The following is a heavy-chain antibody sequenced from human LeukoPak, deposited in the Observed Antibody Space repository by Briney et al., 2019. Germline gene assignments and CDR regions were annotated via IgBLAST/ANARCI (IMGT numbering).Heavy chain of an antibody. D-gene: IGHD3-10*01. V-gene: IGHV4-34*01. J-gene: IGHJ4*02. Sequence: SETLSLTCAVYGGSFSGYYWSWIRQPPGKGLEWIGEIYHSGSTNYNPSLKSRVTISVDKSKNQFSLKLSSVTAADTAVYYCARVSQLHYFDYWGQGTLVTVSS. CDR3: ARVSQLHYFDY. CDR1: GGSFSGYY. CDR2: IYHSGST.